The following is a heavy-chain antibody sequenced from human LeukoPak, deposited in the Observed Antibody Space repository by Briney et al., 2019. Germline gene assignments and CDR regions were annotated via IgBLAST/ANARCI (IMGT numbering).Heavy chain of an antibody. CDR2: ISSGSSYT. Sequence: GGSLRLSCAASGFTFSDHYMSGLRQAPGKGLDWVSYISSGSSYTNYADSVKGRFTISRDNDKNSLYLQMDSLRAEDTAVYFCACVRGGYYFDCWGQGTLVTVSS. J-gene: IGHJ4*02. V-gene: IGHV3-11*03. CDR1: GFTFSDHY. CDR3: ACVRGGYYFDC. D-gene: IGHD3-10*02.